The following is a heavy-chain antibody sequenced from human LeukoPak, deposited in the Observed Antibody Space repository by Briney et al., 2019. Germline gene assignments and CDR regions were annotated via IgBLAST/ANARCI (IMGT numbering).Heavy chain of an antibody. CDR3: ARSPYYDFWSGYYAVDY. J-gene: IGHJ4*02. Sequence: ASVKVSCKASGGTFSSYTISWVRQAPGQGLEWMGRIIPILGIANYAQKFQGRVTITAQKSTRTAYMELSRLRSEDTAVYYCARSPYYDFWSGYYAVDYWGQGTLVTVSS. V-gene: IGHV1-69*02. CDR2: IIPILGIA. D-gene: IGHD3-3*01. CDR1: GGTFSSYT.